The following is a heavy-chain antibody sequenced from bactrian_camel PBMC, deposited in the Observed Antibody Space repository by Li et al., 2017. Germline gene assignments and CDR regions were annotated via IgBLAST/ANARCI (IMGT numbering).Heavy chain of an antibody. J-gene: IGHJ4*01. CDR1: GSISNRC. V-gene: IGHV3S54*01. D-gene: IGHD6*01. Sequence: HVQLVESGGGSVEAGGSLRLSCVASGSISNRCMGWFRQAPGKEREGVAAAYTSGYHTWYADSVKGRFTISKDNAKNTVYLQMSSLKSEDTAVYYCAADSYGAWCGLAGQGTQVTVS. CDR2: AYTSGYHT.